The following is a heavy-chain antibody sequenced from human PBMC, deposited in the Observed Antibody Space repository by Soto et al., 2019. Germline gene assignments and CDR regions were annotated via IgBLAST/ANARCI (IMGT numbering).Heavy chain of an antibody. J-gene: IGHJ6*02. V-gene: IGHV1-46*01. D-gene: IGHD3-22*01. Sequence: GASVKVSCKASGYTFTSYYMHWVRQAPGQGLEWMGIINPSGGSTSYAQKFQGRVTMTRDTSTSTVYMELSSLRSEDTAVYYCARKKYYYDSSGQESYYGMDVWGQGTTVTVSS. CDR2: INPSGGST. CDR1: GYTFTSYY. CDR3: ARKKYYYDSSGQESYYGMDV.